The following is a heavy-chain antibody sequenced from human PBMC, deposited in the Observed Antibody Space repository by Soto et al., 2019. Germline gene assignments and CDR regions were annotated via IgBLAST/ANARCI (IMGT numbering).Heavy chain of an antibody. CDR3: ARVEEDYYDSSGYSYYFDY. V-gene: IGHV1-69*02. J-gene: IGHJ4*02. CDR1: GGTFSSYT. D-gene: IGHD3-22*01. CDR2: IIPILGIA. Sequence: QVQLVQSGAEVQKPGSSVKVSCKASGGTFSSYTISWVRQAPGQGLEWMGRIIPILGIANYAQKFQGRVTITADKSTSTAYMELSSLRSEDTAVYYCARVEEDYYDSSGYSYYFDYWGQGTLVTVSS.